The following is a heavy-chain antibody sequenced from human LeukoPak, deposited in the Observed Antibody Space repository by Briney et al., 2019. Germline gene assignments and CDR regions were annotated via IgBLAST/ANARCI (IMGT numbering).Heavy chain of an antibody. CDR3: ARDPVLLWFGEFDYYFDY. CDR2: ISSSSSYI. V-gene: IGHV3-21*01. Sequence: GGSLRLSCAASGFTFSSYSMNWVRQAPGKGLEWVSSISSSSSYIYYADSVKGRFTISRDNAKNSLYLQMNSLRAEDTAVYYCARDPVLLWFGEFDYYFDYWGQGTLVTVSS. J-gene: IGHJ4*02. D-gene: IGHD3-10*01. CDR1: GFTFSSYS.